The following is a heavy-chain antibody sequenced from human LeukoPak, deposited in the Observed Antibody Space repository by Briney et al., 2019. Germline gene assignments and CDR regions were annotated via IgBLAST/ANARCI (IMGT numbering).Heavy chain of an antibody. V-gene: IGHV3-66*01. Sequence: GGSLRLSCAASGFTVSSNYMSWVRQAPGKGLEWVSVIYSGGSTYYADSVKGRFTISRDNSKDTLYLQMNSLRAEDTAVYYCAGYWLYDAFDIWGQGTMVTVSS. D-gene: IGHD3-9*01. CDR3: AGYWLYDAFDI. CDR1: GFTVSSNY. CDR2: IYSGGST. J-gene: IGHJ3*02.